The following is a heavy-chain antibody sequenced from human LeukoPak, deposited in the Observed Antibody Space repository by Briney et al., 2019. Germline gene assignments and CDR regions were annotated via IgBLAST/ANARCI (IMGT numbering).Heavy chain of an antibody. CDR1: GFTFSSHE. CDR3: ARYSGGSGKVDY. J-gene: IGHJ4*02. CDR2: ITGSGNTI. Sequence: VGSLRLSCAASGFTFSSHEMNWVRQAPGKGLEWVSYITGSGNTIYYADSVKGRFTISRDNAKNSLYLQMNSLRAEDSAVYYCARYSGGSGKVDYWGQGTLVTVFS. D-gene: IGHD2-15*01. V-gene: IGHV3-48*03.